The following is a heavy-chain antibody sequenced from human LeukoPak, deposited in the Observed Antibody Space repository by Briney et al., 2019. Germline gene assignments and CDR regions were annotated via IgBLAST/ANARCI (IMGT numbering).Heavy chain of an antibody. V-gene: IGHV3-30*04. CDR1: GFTFSSYA. CDR2: ISYDGSNK. D-gene: IGHD3-10*01. J-gene: IGHJ6*02. CDR3: ARDRSYGSGKSQTYYYGMDV. Sequence: GRSLRLSCAASGFTFSSYAMNWVRQAPGKGLEWVAVISYDGSNKYYADSVKGRFTISRDNSKNTLYLQMNSLRAEDTAVYYCARDRSYGSGKSQTYYYGMDVWGQGTTVTVSS.